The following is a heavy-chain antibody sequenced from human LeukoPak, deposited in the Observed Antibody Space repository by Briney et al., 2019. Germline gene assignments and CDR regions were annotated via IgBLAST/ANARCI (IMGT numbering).Heavy chain of an antibody. CDR2: IFYSGST. CDR1: GGSVSSGGYY. V-gene: IGHV4-31*03. CDR3: ARATTVIPFDY. Sequence: ASQTLSLTCTVSGGSVSSGGYYWSWIRQHPGKGLEWIGYIFYSGSTYYNPSLKSRVTISVDTSKNQFSLRLSPVTAADTAVYYCARATTVIPFDYWGQGTLVTVSS. D-gene: IGHD4-17*01. J-gene: IGHJ4*02.